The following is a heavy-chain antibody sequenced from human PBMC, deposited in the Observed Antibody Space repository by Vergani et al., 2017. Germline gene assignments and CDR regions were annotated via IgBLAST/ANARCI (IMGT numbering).Heavy chain of an antibody. CDR1: GFAFSNYG. V-gene: IGHV3-30*02. D-gene: IGHD5-12*01. CDR3: AKGSRGYTGYFFDY. CDR2: IRYDGTNK. Sequence: QVQLVESGGGVVQPGGSLRLSCAASGFAFSNYGMHWVRQAPGKGLEWVAFIRYDGTNKYYSDSVTGRFTISRDNSKSTLYLQLNSLRSEDTAVYYCAKGSRGYTGYFFDYWGQGTLATVSS. J-gene: IGHJ4*02.